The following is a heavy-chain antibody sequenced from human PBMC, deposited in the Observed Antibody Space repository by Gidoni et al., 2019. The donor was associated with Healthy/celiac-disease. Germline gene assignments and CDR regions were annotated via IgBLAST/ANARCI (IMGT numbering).Heavy chain of an antibody. V-gene: IGHV4-31*03. D-gene: IGHD4-17*01. J-gene: IGHJ6*02. CDR1: GGSISSGGYY. Sequence: QVQLQESGPGLVKPSQTLSLTCTVSGGSISSGGYYWSWIRQHPGKGLEWIGYIYYSGSTYYNPSLKSRVTISVDTSKNQFSLKLSSVTAADTAVYYCARAHFGTTVTTRAFPYGMDVWGQGTTVTVSS. CDR3: ARAHFGTTVTTRAFPYGMDV. CDR2: IYYSGST.